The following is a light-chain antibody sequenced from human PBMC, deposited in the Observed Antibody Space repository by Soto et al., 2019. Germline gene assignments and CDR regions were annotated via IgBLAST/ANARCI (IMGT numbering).Light chain of an antibody. V-gene: IGKV1-39*01. CDR3: QQCGSLPGT. J-gene: IGKJ1*01. CDR2: SAS. Sequence: DVQMTQSPSSLSASVGDRFNVTCRASQHIRTYLNWYQRKPGRAPDLLIYSASNLKSGVPSRFSGSGSGTDFTLTISSLEPEDFAVYYCQQCGSLPGTFGQGTKVDIK. CDR1: QHIRTY.